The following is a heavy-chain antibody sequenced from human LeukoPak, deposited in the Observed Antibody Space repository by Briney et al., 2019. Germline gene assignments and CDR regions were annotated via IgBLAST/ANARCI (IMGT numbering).Heavy chain of an antibody. J-gene: IGHJ4*02. D-gene: IGHD3-10*01. Sequence: GGSLRLSCAASGFTFSSYSMNWVRQPPGKGLEWVSYISSSSSTIYYAASVKGRFTISRDNAKNSLYLQMNSLRADETAVYYCARAPLLLWFGESQRELDYWGQGTLVTVSS. CDR2: ISSSSSTI. CDR1: GFTFSSYS. CDR3: ARAPLLLWFGESQRELDY. V-gene: IGHV3-48*01.